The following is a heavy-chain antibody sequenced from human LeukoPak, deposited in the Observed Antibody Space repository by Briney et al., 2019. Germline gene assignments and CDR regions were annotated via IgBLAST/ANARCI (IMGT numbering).Heavy chain of an antibody. CDR2: IFHSGST. CDR1: GDSISSGAYS. V-gene: IGHV4-30-2*01. CDR3: ARELWFANAPGSWLDP. D-gene: IGHD3-10*01. J-gene: IGHJ5*02. Sequence: PSETLSLTCVVSGDSISSGAYSWSWIRQPPGKGLEWIGYIFHSGSTFYNPSLKSRVTISVDNSKNQFSLRLTAVTAADTAVYYCARELWFANAPGSWLDPWGQGTLSPSPQ.